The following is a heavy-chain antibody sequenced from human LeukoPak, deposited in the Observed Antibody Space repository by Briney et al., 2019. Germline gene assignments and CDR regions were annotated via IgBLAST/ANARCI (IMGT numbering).Heavy chain of an antibody. Sequence: ASVKVSCKASGYTFTSYDINWVRQATGQGLEWMGWMNPNSGNTGYAQKFQGRVTMTRNTSISTAYMELSSLRSEDTAVYYCARGVKTLSSYDFWSGNDNELGYWGQGTLVTVSS. CDR3: ARGVKTLSSYDFWSGNDNELGY. D-gene: IGHD3-3*01. J-gene: IGHJ4*02. CDR1: GYTFTSYD. CDR2: MNPNSGNT. V-gene: IGHV1-8*01.